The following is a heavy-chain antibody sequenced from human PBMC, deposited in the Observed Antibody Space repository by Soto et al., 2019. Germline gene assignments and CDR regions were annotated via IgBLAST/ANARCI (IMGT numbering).Heavy chain of an antibody. J-gene: IGHJ5*02. CDR3: ATSLWFGTQVEL. Sequence: QVQLQQWGAGLLKPSETLSLSCAVYGGYFNDNYYTWFRQPPGKGLEWIGEISRSGTTKYIPSLKSRASISFDSSNTQVSLKVTTVTAADTAVYYCATSLWFGTQVELWGQGALVTVSS. D-gene: IGHD3-10*01. CDR2: ISRSGTT. V-gene: IGHV4-34*01. CDR1: GGYFNDNY.